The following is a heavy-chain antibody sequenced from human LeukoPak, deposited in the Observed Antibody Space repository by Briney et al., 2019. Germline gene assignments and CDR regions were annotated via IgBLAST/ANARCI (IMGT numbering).Heavy chain of an antibody. Sequence: SETLSLTCTVSGGSISSRSYYWGWIRQPPGKGLEWIGSIYYSGSTYYNPSLKSRVTISVDTSKNQFSLKLSSVTAADTAVYYCARQMDTAMVTGHYYYYMDVWGKGTTVTVSS. CDR3: ARQMDTAMVTGHYYYYMDV. D-gene: IGHD5-18*01. CDR2: IYYSGST. CDR1: GGSISSRSYY. J-gene: IGHJ6*03. V-gene: IGHV4-39*01.